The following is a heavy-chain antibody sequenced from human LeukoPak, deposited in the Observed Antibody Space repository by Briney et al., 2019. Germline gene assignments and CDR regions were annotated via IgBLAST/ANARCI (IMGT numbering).Heavy chain of an antibody. CDR2: ISWDGGST. V-gene: IGHV3-43D*03. Sequence: GGSLRLSCAASGFTFDDYAMHWVRQPPGKGLECVSLISWDGGSTYYADSEKGRFTISRDNSKNYLYLQMNSLRAEDTALYYCAKGASYYYYYYYMDVWGKGTTVTVSS. J-gene: IGHJ6*03. CDR3: AKGASYYYYYYYMDV. CDR1: GFTFDDYA. D-gene: IGHD3-16*01.